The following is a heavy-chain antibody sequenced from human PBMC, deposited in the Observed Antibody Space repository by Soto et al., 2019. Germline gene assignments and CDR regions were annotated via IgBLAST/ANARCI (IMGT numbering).Heavy chain of an antibody. D-gene: IGHD6-6*01. CDR2: IIPILGIA. V-gene: IGHV1-69*04. J-gene: IGHJ4*02. CDR1: GGTFSSYT. Sequence: SVKVSCKASGGTFSSYTISWVRQAPGQGLEWMGRIIPILGIANYAQKFQGRVTITADKSTSTSYMELSSLRSEDTAGEYCGGDRRDLEYSGSLAFDYWGQGTLVPVSX. CDR3: GGDRRDLEYSGSLAFDY.